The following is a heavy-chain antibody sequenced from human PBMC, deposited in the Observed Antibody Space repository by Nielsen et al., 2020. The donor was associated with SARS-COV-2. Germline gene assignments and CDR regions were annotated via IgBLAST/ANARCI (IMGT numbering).Heavy chain of an antibody. CDR1: GFTFSSHA. Sequence: GGSLRLSCATSGFTFSSHALHWVRQAPGKGLQWMAIISYDGTEHYADSVKGRFTISRDNSKNTVYLQMNSLKLEDTAVYFCSRETIHHTSSFFDYWGQGTLVTVSS. CDR2: ISYDGTE. V-gene: IGHV3-30*04. J-gene: IGHJ4*02. CDR3: SRETIHHTSSFFDY. D-gene: IGHD2-2*01.